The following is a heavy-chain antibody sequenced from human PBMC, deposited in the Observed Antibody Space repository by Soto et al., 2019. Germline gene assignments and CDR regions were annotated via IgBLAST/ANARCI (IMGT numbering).Heavy chain of an antibody. CDR2: ISGSGGST. J-gene: IGHJ5*02. CDR1: GFTFSSYA. V-gene: IGHV3-23*01. Sequence: PGGSLRLSCAASGFTFSSYAMSWVRQAPGKGLEWVSAISGSGGSTYYADSVKGRFTISRDNSKNTLYLQMNSLRAEDTAVYYCAGMVRGVIINLSWFDPWGQGTLVTVSS. CDR3: AGMVRGVIINLSWFDP. D-gene: IGHD3-10*01.